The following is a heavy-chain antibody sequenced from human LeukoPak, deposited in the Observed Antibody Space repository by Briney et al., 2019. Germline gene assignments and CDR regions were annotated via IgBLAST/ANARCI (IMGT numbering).Heavy chain of an antibody. J-gene: IGHJ4*02. Sequence: GGSLRLSCAASGFTCSSYAMSWVRQAPGKGLEWVSAISGSGGSTYYADSVKGRFTISRDNAKNSLYLQMNSLRAEDTAVYYCARAAFDDISSSGEWMGDYWGQGTLVTVSS. D-gene: IGHD6-6*01. CDR1: GFTCSSYA. CDR3: ARAAFDDISSSGEWMGDY. CDR2: ISGSGGST. V-gene: IGHV3-23*01.